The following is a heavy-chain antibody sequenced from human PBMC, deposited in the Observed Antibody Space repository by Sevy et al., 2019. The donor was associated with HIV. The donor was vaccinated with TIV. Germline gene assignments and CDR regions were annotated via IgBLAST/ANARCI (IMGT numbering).Heavy chain of an antibody. CDR3: ASWREEWELRYVFDL. V-gene: IGHV3-7*01. J-gene: IGHJ3*01. D-gene: IGHD1-26*01. CDR2: IRQDASQK. Sequence: GGSLRLSCAASGFTFSSYWMSWVRQAPGKGLEWVANIRQDASQKYYVDSVKGRFTISRDNAKNSLYLQMNSLRAEDTAVYYCASWREEWELRYVFDLWGQGTMVTVSS. CDR1: GFTFSSYW.